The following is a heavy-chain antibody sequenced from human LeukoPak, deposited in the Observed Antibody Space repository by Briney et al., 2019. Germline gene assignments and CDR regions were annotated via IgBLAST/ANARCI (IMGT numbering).Heavy chain of an antibody. V-gene: IGHV4-38-2*02. CDR2: IYHSGST. CDR1: GYSISSGYY. Sequence: SETLSLTCTVSGYSISSGYYWGWIRQPPGKGLEWIGSIYHSGSTYYNPSLKSRVTISVDTSKNQFSLKLSSVTAADTAVYYCARVRSGYDVDAFDIWGQGTMVTVSS. CDR3: ARVRSGYDVDAFDI. J-gene: IGHJ3*02. D-gene: IGHD5-12*01.